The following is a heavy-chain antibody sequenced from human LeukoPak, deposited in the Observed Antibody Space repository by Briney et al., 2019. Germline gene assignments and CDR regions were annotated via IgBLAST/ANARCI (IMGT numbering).Heavy chain of an antibody. CDR2: ISYDGSNK. V-gene: IGHV3-30-3*01. Sequence: PGGSLRLSCAASGFTFSSYAMHWVRQAPGKGLEWVAVISYDGSNKYYADSVKGRFTISRDNSKNTLYLQMNSLRAEDTAVYYCARGGLVVPAAPFDYWGQGTLVTVSS. CDR3: ARGGLVVPAAPFDY. CDR1: GFTFSSYA. D-gene: IGHD2-2*01. J-gene: IGHJ4*02.